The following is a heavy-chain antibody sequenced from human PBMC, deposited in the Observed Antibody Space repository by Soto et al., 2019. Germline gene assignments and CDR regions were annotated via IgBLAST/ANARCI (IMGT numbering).Heavy chain of an antibody. V-gene: IGHV3-23*01. D-gene: IGHD1-7*01. J-gene: IGHJ4*02. CDR2: INEDSTNT. CDR3: AKRSVSGTYSPFDY. CDR1: GFTFSNYA. Sequence: GSLRLSCTGSGFTFSNYALTWVRQAAGKGLEWISAINEDSTNTYHADSVKGRFTISRDNSKNTLYLQLSSLRADDTAIYYCAKRSVSGTYSPFDYWGQGTLVTVSS.